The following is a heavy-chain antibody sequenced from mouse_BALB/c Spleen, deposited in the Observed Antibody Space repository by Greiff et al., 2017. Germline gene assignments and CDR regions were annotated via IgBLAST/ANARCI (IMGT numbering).Heavy chain of an antibody. CDR2: INPYNDGT. D-gene: IGHD1-1*01. CDR3: ARDYGSPYYFDY. Sequence: VQLKQSGAELVRPGTSVKVSCKASGYTFTSYVMHWVKQKPGQGLEWIGYINPYNDGTKYNEKFKGKATLTSDKSSSTAYMELSSLTSEDSAVYYCARDYGSPYYFDYWGQGTTLTVSS. CDR1: GYTFTSYV. J-gene: IGHJ2*01. V-gene: IGHV1-14*01.